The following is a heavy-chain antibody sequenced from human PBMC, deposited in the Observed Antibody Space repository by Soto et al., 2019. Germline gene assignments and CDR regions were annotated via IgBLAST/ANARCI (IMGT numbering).Heavy chain of an antibody. J-gene: IGHJ1*01. D-gene: IGHD6-6*01. V-gene: IGHV4-30-4*01. Sequence: PSETRSLTCTVSGGSISSGGYYGSGIRQPPWKGLEWIGYIYYSGITYYNPSLKSRLTISFDTSTNHVSLKLTSVTAADTALYYPGRASSSNKYFKHWGQGTMVIFSS. CDR3: GRASSSNKYFKH. CDR2: IYYSGIT. CDR1: GGSISSGGYY.